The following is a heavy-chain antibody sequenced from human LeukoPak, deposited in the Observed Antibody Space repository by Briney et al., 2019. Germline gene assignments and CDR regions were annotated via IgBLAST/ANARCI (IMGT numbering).Heavy chain of an antibody. Sequence: ASVKVSCKASGYTFTSYGISWVRQAPGQGLEWMGWISAYNGNTNYAQKFQGRVTMTTDTSTSTAYMELRSLRSDDTAVYYCARGDIVATIRYYYYGMDVWGQGTTVTVSS. CDR2: ISAYNGNT. D-gene: IGHD5-12*01. V-gene: IGHV1-18*01. J-gene: IGHJ6*02. CDR3: ARGDIVATIRYYYYGMDV. CDR1: GYTFTSYG.